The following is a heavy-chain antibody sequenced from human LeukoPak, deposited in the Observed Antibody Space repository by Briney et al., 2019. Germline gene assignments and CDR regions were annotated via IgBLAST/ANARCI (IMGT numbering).Heavy chain of an antibody. Sequence: GGSLRLSCAASGFTFSSYAMSWVRQAPGKGLEWVSAISGSGGSTYYADSVKGRFTISRDNSKNTLYLQMNSLRAEDTAVYYCARAGYYDSSGYGFDYWGQGTLVTVSS. D-gene: IGHD3-22*01. CDR1: GFTFSSYA. CDR3: ARAGYYDSSGYGFDY. V-gene: IGHV3-23*01. J-gene: IGHJ4*02. CDR2: ISGSGGST.